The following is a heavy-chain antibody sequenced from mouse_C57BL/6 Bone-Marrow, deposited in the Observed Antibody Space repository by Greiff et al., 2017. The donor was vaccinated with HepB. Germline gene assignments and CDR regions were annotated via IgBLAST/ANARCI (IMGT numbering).Heavy chain of an antibody. CDR2: IRSKSSNYAT. J-gene: IGHJ1*03. D-gene: IGHD4-1*01. Sequence: EVQLVESGGGLVQPKGSLKLSCAASGFTFNTYAMHWVRQAPGKGLEWVARIRSKSSNYATYYADSVKDRFTISRDDSQSRRYLQMNNLKTEDTAMYYCVREGNWDWYFDVWGTGTTVTVSS. CDR1: GFTFNTYA. V-gene: IGHV10-3*01. CDR3: VREGNWDWYFDV.